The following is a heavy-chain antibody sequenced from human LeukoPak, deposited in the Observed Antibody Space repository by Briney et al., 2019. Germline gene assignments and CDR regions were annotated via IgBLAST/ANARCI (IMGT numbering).Heavy chain of an antibody. CDR2: ISSSSSYI. D-gene: IGHD5-24*01. J-gene: IGHJ3*02. V-gene: IGHV3-21*01. CDR3: ARDRLATNAFDI. Sequence: GGSLRLPCAASGFSFSSYSMNWVRQAPGKGLEWVSSISSSSSYIYYADSVKGRFTISRDNAKNSLYLQMNSLRAEDTAAYYCARDRLATNAFDIWGQGTMVTASS. CDR1: GFSFSSYS.